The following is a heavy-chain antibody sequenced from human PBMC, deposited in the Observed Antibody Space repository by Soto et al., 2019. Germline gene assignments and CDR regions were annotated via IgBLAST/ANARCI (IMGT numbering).Heavy chain of an antibody. CDR2: IYYSGST. J-gene: IGHJ4*02. D-gene: IGHD2-2*01. CDR1: GGSISSGDYY. Sequence: SETLSLTCTVSGGSISSGDYYWSWIRQPPGKGLEWIGYIYYSGSTYYNPSLKSRVTISVDTSKNQFSLKLSSVTAADTAVYYCAREGPYCSSTSCYHNYFDYWGQGTLVTVSS. CDR3: AREGPYCSSTSCYHNYFDY. V-gene: IGHV4-30-4*01.